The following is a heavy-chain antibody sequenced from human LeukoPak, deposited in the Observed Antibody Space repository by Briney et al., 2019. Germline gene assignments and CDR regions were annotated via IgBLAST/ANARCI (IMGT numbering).Heavy chain of an antibody. CDR2: IYYSGST. CDR3: ARDLTAAGTEGGS. CDR1: GGSISSSSYY. J-gene: IGHJ4*02. D-gene: IGHD6-13*01. Sequence: SETLSLTCTVSGGSISSSSYYWGWIRQPPGKGLEWIGSIYYSGSTYYNPSLKSRVTISVGTSKNQFSLKLSSVTAADTAVYYCARDLTAAGTEGGSWGQGTLVTVSS. V-gene: IGHV4-39*07.